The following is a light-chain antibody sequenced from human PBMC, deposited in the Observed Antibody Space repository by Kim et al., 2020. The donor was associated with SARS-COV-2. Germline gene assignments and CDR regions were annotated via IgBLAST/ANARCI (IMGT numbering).Light chain of an antibody. Sequence: SASGGDTVTSTCRARQGSSNYLAWFQKKPGKAPKSLIYGASSLPSGVPAKFSGSGSGTDFTLTISSLQPEDFATYYCQQYNNYPLTFGQGTRLEIK. V-gene: IGKV1-16*02. CDR3: QQYNNYPLT. J-gene: IGKJ5*01. CDR2: GAS. CDR1: QGSSNY.